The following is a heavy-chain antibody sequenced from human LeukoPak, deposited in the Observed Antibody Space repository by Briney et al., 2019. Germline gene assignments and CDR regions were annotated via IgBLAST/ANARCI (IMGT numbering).Heavy chain of an antibody. J-gene: IGHJ5*02. CDR3: AKGLDRFDP. V-gene: IGHV3-23*01. Sequence: GESLRLSCAGSGFIFSSSAMSWVRQAPGKGLQWVSGLTGSGGNPYYSDSVKGRFTISRDKSRNTMYLQMNSLRAEDTAVYYCAKGLDRFDPWGQGTLVTVSS. CDR2: LTGSGGNP. D-gene: IGHD2-2*03. CDR1: GFIFSSSA.